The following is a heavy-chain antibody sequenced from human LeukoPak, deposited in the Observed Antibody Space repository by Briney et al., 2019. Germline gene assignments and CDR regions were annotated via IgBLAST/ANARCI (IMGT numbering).Heavy chain of an antibody. Sequence: PGGSLRPSCAASGFTFSSYAMSWVRQAPGKGLEWVSAISGSGGSTYYADSVKGRFTISRDNSKNTLYLQMNSLRAEDTAVYYCAKPPHSAPVIGSGWYWFIFDYWGQGTLVTVSS. D-gene: IGHD6-19*01. CDR1: GFTFSSYA. V-gene: IGHV3-23*01. J-gene: IGHJ4*02. CDR2: ISGSGGST. CDR3: AKPPHSAPVIGSGWYWFIFDY.